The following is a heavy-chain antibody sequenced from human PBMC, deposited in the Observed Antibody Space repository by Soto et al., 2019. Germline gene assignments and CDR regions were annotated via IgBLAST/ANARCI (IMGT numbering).Heavy chain of an antibody. V-gene: IGHV3-23*01. CDR1: EFTFSSYA. Sequence: EGQLLESGGGLVQPGGSLRLSCAVSEFTFSSYAMSWVRQAPGKGLEWVSVISGSGGSTYYADSVKGRFTISRDNAKNTLYLQMNSLRVEDTAVYYCAKEPGYGDYWYLDLWGRGTLVIVSS. J-gene: IGHJ2*01. CDR3: AKEPGYGDYWYLDL. CDR2: ISGSGGST. D-gene: IGHD4-17*01.